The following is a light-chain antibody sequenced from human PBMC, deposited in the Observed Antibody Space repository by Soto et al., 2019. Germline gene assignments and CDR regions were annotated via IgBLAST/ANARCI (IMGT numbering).Light chain of an antibody. CDR3: AAWDDSLNGHVV. Sequence: QSVLTQPPSASGTPGQRLSISCSGSNSNIGKNTVNWYQQLPRTAPKLLIYSNNQRPSGVPDRFSGSKSGTAASLAISGLQSEDEADYYCAAWDDSLNGHVVFDGGTKLTVL. CDR2: SNN. CDR1: NSNIGKNT. V-gene: IGLV1-44*01. J-gene: IGLJ2*01.